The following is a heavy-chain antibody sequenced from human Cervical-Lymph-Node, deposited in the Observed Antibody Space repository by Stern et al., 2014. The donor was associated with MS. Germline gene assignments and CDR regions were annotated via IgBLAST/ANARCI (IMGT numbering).Heavy chain of an antibody. CDR2: ISNDESHE. Sequence: QVQLVQSGGGVVQPGKDLRLSCAASGFNFGAYGMHWVRQTPDKGLEWVSIISNDESHEDYADSVKGRFTISRDNSKNTLYLQMDSLRTDDTAMYYCALWGGHGFDHWGQGTLVTVSS. CDR1: GFNFGAYG. D-gene: IGHD5-12*01. CDR3: ALWGGHGFDH. J-gene: IGHJ4*02. V-gene: IGHV3-30*03.